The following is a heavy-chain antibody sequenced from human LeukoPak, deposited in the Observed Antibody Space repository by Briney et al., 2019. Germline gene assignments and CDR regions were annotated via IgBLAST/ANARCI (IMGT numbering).Heavy chain of an antibody. CDR3: ARPMIGIRFDP. CDR2: IYYSGSV. D-gene: IGHD3-22*01. V-gene: IGHV4-39*01. Sequence: SETLSLTCTVSGGSISSSSYYWGWIRQPPGKGLEWIASIYYSGSVHYNPSLKSRVTMSVDTSKNQFSLNLRSVTAADTAVYYCARPMIGIRFDPWGQGTLVTVSS. CDR1: GGSISSSSYY. J-gene: IGHJ5*02.